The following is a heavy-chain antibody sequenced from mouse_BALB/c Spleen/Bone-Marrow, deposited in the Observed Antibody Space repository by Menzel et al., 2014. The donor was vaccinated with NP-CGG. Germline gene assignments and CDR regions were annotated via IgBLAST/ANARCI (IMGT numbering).Heavy chain of an antibody. Sequence: QVQLQQSGAELVRPGTSVKVSCKASGYAFTNYLIEWVKQRPGQGLEWIGVINPGSGGTNYNEKFKGKATLTADKSSSTAYMQLSSLTSDDSAVYFCARRDDAMDYWGQGTSVTVSP. V-gene: IGHV1-54*03. J-gene: IGHJ4*01. CDR1: GYAFTNYL. CDR2: INPGSGGT. D-gene: IGHD3-3*01. CDR3: ARRDDAMDY.